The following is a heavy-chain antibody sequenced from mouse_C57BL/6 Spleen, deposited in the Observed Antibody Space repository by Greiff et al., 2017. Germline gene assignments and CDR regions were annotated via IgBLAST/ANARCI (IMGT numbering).Heavy chain of an antibody. J-gene: IGHJ1*03. CDR2: INPSSGYT. CDR1: GYTFTSYT. Sequence: MQLQQSGAELARPGASVKMSCKASGYTFTSYTMHWVKQRPGQGLEWIGYINPSSGYTKYNQKFKEKATLTADKSSSTAYMQLSSLTSEDSAVYFCARNYGSSYGYFDVWGTGTTVTFSS. CDR3: ARNYGSSYGYFDV. V-gene: IGHV1-4*01. D-gene: IGHD1-1*01.